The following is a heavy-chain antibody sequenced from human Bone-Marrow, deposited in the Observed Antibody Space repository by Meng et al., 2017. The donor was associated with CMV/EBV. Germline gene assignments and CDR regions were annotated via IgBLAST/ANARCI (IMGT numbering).Heavy chain of an antibody. CDR1: GYTFTGYY. CDR2: INPNSGGT. J-gene: IGHJ6*02. V-gene: IGHV1-2*02. Sequence: ASVKVSCKASGYTFTGYYMHWVRQAPGHGLEWMGWINPNSGGTNYAQKFQGRVTMTRDTSISTAYMELSKLRSDDTAVYYCARGKSLVGVDLYYYYGMDVWGQGTTVTVSS. D-gene: IGHD3-3*01. CDR3: ARGKSLVGVDLYYYYGMDV.